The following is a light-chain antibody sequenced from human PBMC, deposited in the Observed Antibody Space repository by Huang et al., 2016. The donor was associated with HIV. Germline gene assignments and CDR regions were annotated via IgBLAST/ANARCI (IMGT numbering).Light chain of an antibody. CDR1: QSVYSSYTSKDY. Sequence: DIIMTQSPDSLAVSLGERATLNCRSSQSVYSSYTSKDYMAWFQQKPGQPPRLILFWASTREAGVPDRFSGSGSGTHFTLTIANLEAEDAAIYYCQQYYSSPQTFGQGTRVEVK. CDR2: WAS. J-gene: IGKJ1*01. V-gene: IGKV4-1*01. CDR3: QQYYSSPQT.